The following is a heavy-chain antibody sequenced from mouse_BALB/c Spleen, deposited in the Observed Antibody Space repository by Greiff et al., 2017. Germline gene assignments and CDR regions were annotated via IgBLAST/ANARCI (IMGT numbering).Heavy chain of an antibody. CDR3: ARGGRYDEAWFAY. V-gene: IGHV5-4*02. D-gene: IGHD2-14*01. CDR2: ISDGGSYT. J-gene: IGHJ3*01. Sequence: EVMLVESGGGLVKPGGSLKLSCAASGFTFSDYYMYWVRQTPEKRLEWVATISDGGSYTYYPDSVKGRFTISRDNAKNNLYLQMSSLKSEDTAMYYCARGGRYDEAWFAYWGQGTLVTVSA. CDR1: GFTFSDYY.